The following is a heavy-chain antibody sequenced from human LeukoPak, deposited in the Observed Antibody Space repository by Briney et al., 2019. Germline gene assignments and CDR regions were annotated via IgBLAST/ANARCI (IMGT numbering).Heavy chain of an antibody. Sequence: PGRSLRLSCTASGFTFSDYAMSWVCQAPGKGLEWIGFIRNKPNGETTEYAASVKGRFTISRDDSKSIAHRQMNSLKSEDTAVYYCTRFYSSGWASGAFDIWGQGTMVTVSS. CDR2: IRNKPNGETT. V-gene: IGHV3-49*04. J-gene: IGHJ3*02. D-gene: IGHD3-22*01. CDR3: TRFYSSGWASGAFDI. CDR1: GFTFSDYA.